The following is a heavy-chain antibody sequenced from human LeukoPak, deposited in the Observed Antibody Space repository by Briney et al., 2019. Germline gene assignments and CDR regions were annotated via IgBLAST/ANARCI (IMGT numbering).Heavy chain of an antibody. CDR2: IYSGGST. J-gene: IGHJ6*02. V-gene: IGHV3-53*01. CDR1: GFTVSSNY. Sequence: GSLRLSCAASGFTVSSNYMSWVRQAPGKGLEWVSVIYSGGSTYYADSVKGRFTISRDNSKNTLYLQMNSLRAEDTAVYYCARWQTARGYYYYGMDVWGQGTTVTVSS. CDR3: ARWQTARGYYYYGMDV. D-gene: IGHD3-10*01.